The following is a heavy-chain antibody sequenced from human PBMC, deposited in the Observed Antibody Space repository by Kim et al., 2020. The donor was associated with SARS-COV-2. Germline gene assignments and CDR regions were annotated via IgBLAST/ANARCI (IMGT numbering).Heavy chain of an antibody. CDR3: ARGQRVYYDILTGYYDLYYYYNVGV. Sequence: GGSLRLSCAASGFTFSSYAMHWVRQAPGKGLEYVSAISSNGGSTYYANSVKGRFTISRDNSKNTLYLQMGSLRAEDMAVYYCARGQRVYYDILTGYYDLYYYYNVGVWGKGTTVAVSS. D-gene: IGHD3-9*01. V-gene: IGHV3-64*01. J-gene: IGHJ6*03. CDR2: ISSNGGST. CDR1: GFTFSSYA.